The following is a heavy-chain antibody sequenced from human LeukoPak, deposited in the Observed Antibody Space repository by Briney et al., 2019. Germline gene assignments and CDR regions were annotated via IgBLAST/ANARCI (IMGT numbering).Heavy chain of an antibody. Sequence: PGGSLRLSCAASGFTFSSYAMSWVRQAPGKGLEWVSSISGSGGSTYYADSVKGRFTISRDNSKNTLYLQMNSLRAEDTAVYYCAKDLVGSQHARDDFDIWGQGTMVTVSS. CDR1: GFTFSSYA. V-gene: IGHV3-23*01. J-gene: IGHJ3*02. D-gene: IGHD2-2*01. CDR3: AKDLVGSQHARDDFDI. CDR2: ISGSGGST.